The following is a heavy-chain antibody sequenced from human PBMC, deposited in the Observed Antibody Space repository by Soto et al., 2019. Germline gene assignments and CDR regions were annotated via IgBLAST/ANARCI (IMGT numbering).Heavy chain of an antibody. V-gene: IGHV1-69*02. CDR1: GGTFSSYT. Sequence: VQLVQSGAEVKKPGSSVKVSCKASGGTFSSYTISWVRQAPGQGLEWMGRIIPILGIANYAQKFQGRVTITADKSTSTAYMELSSLRSEDTAVYYCARASSHSPPTDYWGQGTLVTVSS. D-gene: IGHD2-15*01. J-gene: IGHJ4*02. CDR2: IIPILGIA. CDR3: ARASSHSPPTDY.